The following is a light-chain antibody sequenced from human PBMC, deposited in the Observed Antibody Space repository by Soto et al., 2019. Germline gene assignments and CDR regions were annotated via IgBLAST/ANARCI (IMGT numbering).Light chain of an antibody. CDR2: LDSDGSH. J-gene: IGLJ2*01. Sequence: QLVLTQSPSASASLGASVKLTCTLSRGHSSYAIAWHQQQPDKGPRYLMKLDSDGSHTKGDAIPDRFSGSSDGAERYLTITSLQSEDEADYYCQTWGTGSHVVFGGGTKLIVL. CDR3: QTWGTGSHVV. CDR1: RGHSSYA. V-gene: IGLV4-69*01.